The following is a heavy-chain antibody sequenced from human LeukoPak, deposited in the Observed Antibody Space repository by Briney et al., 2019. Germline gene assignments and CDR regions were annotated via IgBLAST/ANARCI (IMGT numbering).Heavy chain of an antibody. D-gene: IGHD3-22*01. Sequence: GGSLKLSCAASGFTFSGSAMHWVRQASGKGLEWVGRIRSKANSYATAYAASVKGRFTISRDDSKNTAYLKMNSLKTEDTAVYYCTRQDYYDTEENYYYYGMDVWGQGTTVTVSS. CDR3: TRQDYYDTEENYYYYGMDV. V-gene: IGHV3-73*01. CDR1: GFTFSGSA. J-gene: IGHJ6*02. CDR2: IRSKANSYAT.